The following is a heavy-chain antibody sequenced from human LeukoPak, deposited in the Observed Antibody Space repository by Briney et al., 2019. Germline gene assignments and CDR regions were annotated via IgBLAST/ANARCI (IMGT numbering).Heavy chain of an antibody. CDR2: ISGSGGST. D-gene: IGHD2-15*01. J-gene: IGHJ4*02. CDR3: AKEVVVVVVAANDY. V-gene: IGHV3-23*01. Sequence: GGSLRISCAASGFTFSSYAMSWVRQAPGKGLEWVSAISGSGGSTYYADSVKGRFTISRDNSKNTLYLQMNSLRAEDTAVYYCAKEVVVVVVAANDYWGQGTLVTVSS. CDR1: GFTFSSYA.